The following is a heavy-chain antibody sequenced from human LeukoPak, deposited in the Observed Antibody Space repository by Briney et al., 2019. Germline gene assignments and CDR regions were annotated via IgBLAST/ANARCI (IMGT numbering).Heavy chain of an antibody. CDR2: ISYDGSNK. V-gene: IGHV3-30*18. CDR3: AKGGGWLPDY. D-gene: IGHD6-19*01. J-gene: IGHJ4*02. Sequence: QPARSLRLSCAVSGLTFGSYGVHWVRQAPGKGLEWVAVISYDGSNKYYADSVKGRFTISRDNSKNTLYLQMNSLRAEDTAVYYCAKGGGWLPDYWGQGPLVIVSS. CDR1: GLTFGSYG.